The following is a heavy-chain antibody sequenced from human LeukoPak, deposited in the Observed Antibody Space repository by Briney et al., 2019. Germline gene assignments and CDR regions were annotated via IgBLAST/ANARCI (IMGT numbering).Heavy chain of an antibody. CDR1: GFTFSSHW. V-gene: IGHV3-74*01. CDR3: TRDNRNYMFDY. J-gene: IGHJ4*02. D-gene: IGHD5-24*01. CDR2: ISSDGSIT. Sequence: GGSLRLSCAASGFTFSSHWMHYIRQAPGKGLVWVSLISSDGSITTYADSVKGRFTISRDNAKNTLYLQMNSLRAEDTAVYYCTRDNRNYMFDYWGQGILVTVSS.